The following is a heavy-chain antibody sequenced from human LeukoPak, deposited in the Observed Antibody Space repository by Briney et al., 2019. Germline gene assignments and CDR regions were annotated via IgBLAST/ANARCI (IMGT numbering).Heavy chain of an antibody. J-gene: IGHJ4*02. CDR2: IYYSGST. D-gene: IGHD2-15*01. CDR1: GGSISSYY. V-gene: IGHV4-59*01. Sequence: SETLSLTCTVSGGSISSYYWSWIRQPPGKGLEWIGYIYYSGSTDYNPSLKSRVTISVDTSKNQFSLKLSSVTAADTAVYYCARASNRAYCSGGSCYPDYFDYWGQGTLVTVSS. CDR3: ARASNRAYCSGGSCYPDYFDY.